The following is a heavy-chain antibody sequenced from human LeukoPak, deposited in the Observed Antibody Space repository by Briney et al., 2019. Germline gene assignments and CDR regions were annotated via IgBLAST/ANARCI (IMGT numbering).Heavy chain of an antibody. CDR1: GYTFTDYY. J-gene: IGHJ4*02. Sequence: ASVKVSCKASGYTFTDYYVHWVRQAPGLGLEWMGIINPSGGTTNYAQKFQGRVTMTRDTSTSTVYMELSSLRSEDTAVYYCARAGGGDGYNYVYWGQGTLVTVSS. CDR3: ARAGGGDGYNYVY. D-gene: IGHD5-24*01. V-gene: IGHV1-46*01. CDR2: INPSGGTT.